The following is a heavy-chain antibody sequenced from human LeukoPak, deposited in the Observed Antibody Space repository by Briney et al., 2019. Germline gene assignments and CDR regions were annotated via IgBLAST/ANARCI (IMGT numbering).Heavy chain of an antibody. Sequence: SGGSLRLSCAASGSTFSSYSMNWVRQAPGKGLEWVSSISSSSSYIYYADSVKGRFTISRDNAKNSLYLQMNSLRAEDTAVYYCARPIYGDSSSWYRAFDIWGQGTMVTVSS. CDR1: GSTFSSYS. J-gene: IGHJ3*02. CDR3: ARPIYGDSSSWYRAFDI. D-gene: IGHD6-13*01. CDR2: ISSSSSYI. V-gene: IGHV3-21*01.